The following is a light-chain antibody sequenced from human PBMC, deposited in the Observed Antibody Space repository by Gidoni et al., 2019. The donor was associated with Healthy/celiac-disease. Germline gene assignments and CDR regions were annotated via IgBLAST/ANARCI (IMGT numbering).Light chain of an antibody. J-gene: IGLJ1*01. CDR1: SSNIGSNA. CDR3: ASWDDSLNGLYV. Sequence: QSVLTQPPPASGTPGQRVTMSCSGSSSNIGSNAVNWYQQFPGTAPKLLIYNDNERPSGVPDRFSGSRSGTSASLAISGLLSEDEASYYCASWDDSLNGLYVFGTGTKVTV. V-gene: IGLV1-44*01. CDR2: NDN.